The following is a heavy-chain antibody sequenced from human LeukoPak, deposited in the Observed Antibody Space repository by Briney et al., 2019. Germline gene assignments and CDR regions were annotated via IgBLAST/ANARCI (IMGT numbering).Heavy chain of an antibody. CDR2: IKSKTDGGTT. CDR1: GFTFSNAW. Sequence: GGSLRLSCAASGFTFSNAWMSWVRPAPGKGLEWVGRIKSKTDGGTTDYAAPVKGRFTISRDDSKNTLYLQMNSVNTEDTAVYYCTIVVAGTGDFDYWGQGTLVTVSS. D-gene: IGHD6-19*01. J-gene: IGHJ4*02. V-gene: IGHV3-15*01. CDR3: TIVVAGTGDFDY.